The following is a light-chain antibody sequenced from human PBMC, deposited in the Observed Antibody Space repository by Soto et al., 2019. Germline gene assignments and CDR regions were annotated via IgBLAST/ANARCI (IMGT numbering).Light chain of an antibody. V-gene: IGKV3-15*01. J-gene: IGKJ2*01. Sequence: EIVMTQSPATLSVSPGERATLSCRASQSISSDLAWYKQKPGQAPRLLIYGASTRATDIPARISGSGSGTDFTLTISSLQSEDFAVYYCQQYNKWPPQYTFGQGTKLEIK. CDR1: QSISSD. CDR3: QQYNKWPPQYT. CDR2: GAS.